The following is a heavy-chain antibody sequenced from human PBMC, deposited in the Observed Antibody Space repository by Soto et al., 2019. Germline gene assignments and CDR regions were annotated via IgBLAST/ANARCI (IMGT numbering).Heavy chain of an antibody. J-gene: IGHJ5*02. CDR3: AREEGLLHWFDP. CDR2: ISSSSSTI. V-gene: IGHV3-48*01. Sequence: EVQLVESGGGLVQPGGSLRLSCAASGFTFSSYSMNWVRQAPGKGLEWVSYISSSSSTIYYADSVKGRFTISRDNARNSLYLQLNRLRAEDTAVYYCAREEGLLHWFDPWGQGTLVTVSS. D-gene: IGHD2-15*01. CDR1: GFTFSSYS.